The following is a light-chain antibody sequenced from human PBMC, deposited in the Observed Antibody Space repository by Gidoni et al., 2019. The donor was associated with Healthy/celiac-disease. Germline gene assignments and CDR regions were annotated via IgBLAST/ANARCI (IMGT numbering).Light chain of an antibody. CDR1: SSDVGGYNY. V-gene: IGLV2-11*01. J-gene: IGLJ2*01. CDR3: CSYAGRNVV. Sequence: QSAMTQTRSVSGSPGQSVTISCTGTSSDVGGYNYVSWYQQHPGKAPKLMIYDVSKRPSGVPDRFSGSKSGNTASLTISGLQAEDEADYYCCSYAGRNVVFGGGTKLTVL. CDR2: DVS.